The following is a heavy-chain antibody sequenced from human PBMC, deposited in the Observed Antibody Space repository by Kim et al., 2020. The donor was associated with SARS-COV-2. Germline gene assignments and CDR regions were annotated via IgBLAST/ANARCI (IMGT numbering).Heavy chain of an antibody. CDR3: AGLWLGGGGMDV. CDR2: IYYSGST. D-gene: IGHD3-10*01. Sequence: SETLSLTCTVSGGSISSYYWSWIRQPPGKGLEWIGYIYYSGSTNYNPSLKSRVTISVDTSKNQFSLKLSSVTAADTAVYYCAGLWLGGGGMDVWGQGTTVTVSS. V-gene: IGHV4-59*01. J-gene: IGHJ6*02. CDR1: GGSISSYY.